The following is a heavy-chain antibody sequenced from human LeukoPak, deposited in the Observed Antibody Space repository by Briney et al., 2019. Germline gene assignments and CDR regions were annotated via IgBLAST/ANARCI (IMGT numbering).Heavy chain of an antibody. V-gene: IGHV1-46*01. Sequence: GASVKVSCKASGYTFTSYYMHWVRQAPGQGLEWMGIINPSGGSTSYAQKFQGRVTMTRDTSTSTVYMELSSLRSEDTAVYYCASSAPDLYSGRYNPFDYWGQGTLVTVSS. D-gene: IGHD3-10*02. CDR2: INPSGGST. J-gene: IGHJ4*02. CDR3: ASSAPDLYSGRYNPFDY. CDR1: GYTFTSYY.